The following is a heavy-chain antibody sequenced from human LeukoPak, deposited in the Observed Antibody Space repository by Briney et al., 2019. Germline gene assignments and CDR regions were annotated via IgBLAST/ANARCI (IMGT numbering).Heavy chain of an antibody. CDR1: GFTFSSSW. D-gene: IGHD3-9*01. J-gene: IGHJ6*02. CDR2: LTADGRNI. V-gene: IGHV3-74*01. Sequence: GGPLSLPCWASGFTFSSSWMHWVGKDQRKGLVWASRLTADGRNINYADSVRGRFTISRDNAKNTLYLQMNTLRVEDTAVYYCTRDLMDYDVSTGLHHYYMDVWGQGTTVTVSS. CDR3: TRDLMDYDVSTGLHHYYMDV.